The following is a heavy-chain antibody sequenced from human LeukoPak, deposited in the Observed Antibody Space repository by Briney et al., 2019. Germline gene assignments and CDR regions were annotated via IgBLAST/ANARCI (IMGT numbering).Heavy chain of an antibody. CDR1: GFTFFNYG. D-gene: IGHD6-13*01. CDR2: IWYDGSYK. J-gene: IGHJ4*02. CDR3: AKVVQYTASTGTGLDY. V-gene: IGHV3-33*06. Sequence: PGGSLRLSCAASGFTFFNYGMHWVRQAPGKGLDWVAVIWYDGSYKYYADSVRGRFTISRDNSKNTLYLQIDSLRAEDTAIYYCAKVVQYTASTGTGLDYWGQGTLVTVSS.